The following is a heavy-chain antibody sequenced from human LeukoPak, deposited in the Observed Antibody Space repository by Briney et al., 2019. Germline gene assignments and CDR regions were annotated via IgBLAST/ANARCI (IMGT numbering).Heavy chain of an antibody. CDR2: ISSSGDIT. V-gene: IGHV3-23*01. D-gene: IGHD2-8*01. Sequence: PGGSLRLSCAASGFTFHNYAMSWVRQAPGKGLEWVSAISSSGDITFYADSVKGRFTISRDNSRYTLYLQMNSLRAEDAAMYYCAKDMWQRGTGYCTNGVCGEFDIWGQGTMVTVSS. CDR1: GFTFHNYA. J-gene: IGHJ3*02. CDR3: AKDMWQRGTGYCTNGVCGEFDI.